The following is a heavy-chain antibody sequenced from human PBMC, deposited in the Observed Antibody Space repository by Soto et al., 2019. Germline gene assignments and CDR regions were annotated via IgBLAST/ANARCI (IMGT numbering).Heavy chain of an antibody. Sequence: GGSLRLSCAASGFTFSSYGMHWVRQAPGKGLEWVAVISYDGSNKYYADSVKGRFTISRDNSKNTLYLQMNSLRAEDTAVYYCAKAPRLWLRHGMDVWGQGTTVTVSS. J-gene: IGHJ6*02. CDR3: AKAPRLWLRHGMDV. V-gene: IGHV3-30*18. CDR1: GFTFSSYG. CDR2: ISYDGSNK. D-gene: IGHD6-19*01.